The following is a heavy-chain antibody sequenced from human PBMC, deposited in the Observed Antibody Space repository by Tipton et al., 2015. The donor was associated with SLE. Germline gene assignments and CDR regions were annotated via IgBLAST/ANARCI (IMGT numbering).Heavy chain of an antibody. CDR2: IIPIFGTA. Sequence: QVQLVQSGAEVKKPGSSVKVSCKSSGGTFSSYAISWVRQAPGQGLEWMGGIIPIFGTANYAQKFQGRVTITADKSTSTAYMELSSLRSEDTAVYYCAKKEYRSSWGGYYMDVWGKGTRVTVSS. CDR1: GGTFSSYA. CDR3: AKKEYRSSWGGYYMDV. V-gene: IGHV1-69*06. D-gene: IGHD6-13*01. J-gene: IGHJ6*03.